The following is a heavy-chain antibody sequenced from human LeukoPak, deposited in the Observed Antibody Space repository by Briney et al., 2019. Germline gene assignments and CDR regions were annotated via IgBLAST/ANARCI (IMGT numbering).Heavy chain of an antibody. V-gene: IGHV3-15*01. J-gene: IGHJ4*02. D-gene: IGHD5-24*01. CDR2: IKRKTDGGTT. CDR1: GVIFRDAW. CDR3: TTKTITPGY. Sequence: TGGSLRLSCAASGVIFRDAWMTWVRQAPGKGLEWVGRIKRKTDGGTTDYAAPVKGRFTISRDDSQNTLYLQMNSLKTEDTAVYYCTTKTITPGYWGQGTLVTVSS.